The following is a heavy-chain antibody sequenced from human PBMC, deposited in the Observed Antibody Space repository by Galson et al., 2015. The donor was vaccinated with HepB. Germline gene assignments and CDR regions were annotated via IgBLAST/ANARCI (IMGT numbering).Heavy chain of an antibody. V-gene: IGHV3-7*01. Sequence: SLRLSCAASGFTFSSYWMSWVRQAPGKGLEWVANIKQDGSEKYYVDSVKGRFTISRDNAKNSLYLQMNSLRAEDTAVYYCARDRLVTMIVEDVFDIWGQGTMVTVSS. CDR1: GFTFSSYW. CDR2: IKQDGSEK. CDR3: ARDRLVTMIVEDVFDI. J-gene: IGHJ3*02. D-gene: IGHD3-22*01.